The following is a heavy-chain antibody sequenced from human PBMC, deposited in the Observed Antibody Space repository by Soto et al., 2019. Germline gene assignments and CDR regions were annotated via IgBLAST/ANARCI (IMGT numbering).Heavy chain of an antibody. CDR1: GFTFSSYG. Sequence: PGGSLRLSCAASGFTFSSYGVHWVRQAPGKGLEWVAVIWYDGSNKYYADSVKGRFTISRDNSKNTLYLQMNSLRAEDTAVYYCARDDHSSSSSYRGQGTLVTVSS. CDR3: ARDDHSSSSSY. V-gene: IGHV3-33*01. CDR2: IWYDGSNK. J-gene: IGHJ4*02. D-gene: IGHD6-6*01.